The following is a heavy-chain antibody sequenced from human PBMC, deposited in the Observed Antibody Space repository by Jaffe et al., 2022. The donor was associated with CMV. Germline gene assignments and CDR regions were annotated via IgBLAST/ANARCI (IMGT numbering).Heavy chain of an antibody. J-gene: IGHJ4*02. D-gene: IGHD1-20*01. V-gene: IGHV3-48*03. CDR1: GFTFSSYE. Sequence: EVQLVESGGGLVQPGGSLRLSCVASGFTFSSYEMNWVRQAPGKGLEWVSFISSSGTTIYYADSVKGRFTISRDNAKNSLFLEMSSLRAEDTAVYYCATLTGTTNCWGQGSLVTVSS. CDR3: ATLTGTTNC. CDR2: ISSSGTTI.